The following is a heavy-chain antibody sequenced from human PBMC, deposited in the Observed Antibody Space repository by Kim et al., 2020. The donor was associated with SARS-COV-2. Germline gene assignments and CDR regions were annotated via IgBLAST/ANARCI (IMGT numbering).Heavy chain of an antibody. V-gene: IGHV1-18*01. CDR1: GYTFTSYG. Sequence: ASVKVSCKASGYTFTSYGISWVRQAPGQGLEWMGWISAYNGNTNYAQKLQGRVTMTTDTSTSTAYMELRSLRSDDTAVYYCARNERDYYDSRIDYWGQGTLVTVSS. CDR2: ISAYNGNT. CDR3: ARNERDYYDSRIDY. J-gene: IGHJ4*02. D-gene: IGHD3-22*01.